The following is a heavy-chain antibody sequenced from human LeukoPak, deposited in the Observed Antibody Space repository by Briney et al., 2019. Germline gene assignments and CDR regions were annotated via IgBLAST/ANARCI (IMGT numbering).Heavy chain of an antibody. D-gene: IGHD2-15*01. CDR3: AKASLCSGGSCYIDY. Sequence: GRSLRLSCAASGFTFSSYGMHRVRQAPGKGLEWVAVISYDGSNKYYADSVKGRFTISRDNSKNTLYLQMNSLRAEDTAVYYCAKASLCSGGSCYIDYWGQGTLVTVSS. V-gene: IGHV3-30*18. CDR2: ISYDGSNK. J-gene: IGHJ4*02. CDR1: GFTFSSYG.